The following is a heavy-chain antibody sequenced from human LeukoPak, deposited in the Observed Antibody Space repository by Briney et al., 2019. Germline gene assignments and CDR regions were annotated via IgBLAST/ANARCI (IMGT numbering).Heavy chain of an antibody. Sequence: GGSLRLSCAASGFTFSSYSMNWVRQAPGKGLEWVSSISSSSTYIYYADSVKGRFTISRDNAKNSLYLQMNTLRAEDTAVYYCARRGTSSLGMYYFDSWGQGILVTVSS. CDR2: ISSSSTYI. CDR1: GFTFSSYS. CDR3: ARRGTSSLGMYYFDS. V-gene: IGHV3-21*04. J-gene: IGHJ4*02. D-gene: IGHD3-16*01.